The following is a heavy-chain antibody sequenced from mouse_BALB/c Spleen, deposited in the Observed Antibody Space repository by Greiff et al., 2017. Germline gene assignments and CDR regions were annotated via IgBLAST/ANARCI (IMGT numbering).Heavy chain of an antibody. CDR3: ARDRHYYGYGAMDY. V-gene: IGHV2-9*02. Sequence: VQRVESGPGLVAPSQSLSITCTVSGFSLTSYGVHWVRQPPGKGLEWLGVIWAGGSTNYNSALMSRLSISKDNSKSQVFLKMNSLQTDDTAMYYCARDRHYYGYGAMDYWGQGTSVTVSS. J-gene: IGHJ4*01. CDR2: IWAGGST. CDR1: GFSLTSYG. D-gene: IGHD1-2*01.